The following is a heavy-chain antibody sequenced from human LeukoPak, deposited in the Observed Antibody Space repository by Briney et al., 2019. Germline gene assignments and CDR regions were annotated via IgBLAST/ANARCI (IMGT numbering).Heavy chain of an antibody. J-gene: IGHJ6*02. V-gene: IGHV4-31*03. D-gene: IGHD5-24*01. CDR2: IYYSGST. CDR1: GGSISSGGYY. Sequence: SETLSLTCTVSGGSISSGGYYGSWIRQHPGKGLEWIGYIYYSGSTYYNPSLKSRVTISVDTSKNQFSLKLSSVTAADTAVYYCARDRARDGYNYDYYGMDVWGQGTTVTVSS. CDR3: ARDRARDGYNYDYYGMDV.